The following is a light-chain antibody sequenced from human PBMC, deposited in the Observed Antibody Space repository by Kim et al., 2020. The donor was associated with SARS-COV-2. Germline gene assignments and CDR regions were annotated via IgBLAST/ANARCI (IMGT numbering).Light chain of an antibody. Sequence: QPVLTQSPSASASLGASVKLTCTLSSGHSSYAIAWHQQQPEKGPRYLMKLNSDGSHSKGDGIPDRFSGSSSGAERYLTISSLQSEDEADYYCQTWGTASGVFGTGTKVTVL. CDR3: QTWGTASGV. J-gene: IGLJ1*01. CDR2: LNSDGSH. V-gene: IGLV4-69*01. CDR1: SGHSSYA.